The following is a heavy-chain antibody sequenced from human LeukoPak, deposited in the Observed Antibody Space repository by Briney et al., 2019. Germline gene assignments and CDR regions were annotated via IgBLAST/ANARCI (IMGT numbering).Heavy chain of an antibody. CDR3: AKDGRYLPRYYYYYGMDV. Sequence: PGGSLRLSCAASGFTFSNYAMSWVRQAPGKGLQWVSTISASGGSTYYADSVKGRFTISRDNSKNTLYLQMNSLRAEDTAVYYCAKDGRYLPRYYYYYGMDVWGQGTTVTVSS. D-gene: IGHD3-9*01. CDR1: GFTFSNYA. CDR2: ISASGGST. V-gene: IGHV3-23*01. J-gene: IGHJ6*02.